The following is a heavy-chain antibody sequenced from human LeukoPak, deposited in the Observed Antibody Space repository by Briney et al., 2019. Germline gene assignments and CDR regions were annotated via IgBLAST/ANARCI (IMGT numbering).Heavy chain of an antibody. CDR1: GGSISSGGYY. CDR3: ARDGYGSGSYGAFDY. CDR2: IYHSGST. Sequence: SQTLSLTCTVSGGSISSGGYYWSWIRQPPGKGLEWIGYIYHSGSTYYDPSLKSRVTISVDRSKNQFSLKLSSVTAADTAVYYCARDGYGSGSYGAFDYWGQGTLVTVSS. J-gene: IGHJ4*02. D-gene: IGHD3-10*01. V-gene: IGHV4-30-2*01.